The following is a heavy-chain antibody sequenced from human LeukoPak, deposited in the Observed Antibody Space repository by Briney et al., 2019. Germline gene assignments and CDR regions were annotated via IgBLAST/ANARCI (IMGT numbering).Heavy chain of an antibody. D-gene: IGHD6-6*01. CDR3: ARVAVAARPGGYYYYYMDV. J-gene: IGHJ6*03. Sequence: SVKVSCKASGGTFSSYAISWVRQAPGQGLEWMGGIIPIFGTANYAQKFQGRVTITADESTSTAYMELSSLRSEDTAVYYCARVAVAARPGGYYYYYMDVWGKGTTVTVSS. CDR1: GGTFSSYA. V-gene: IGHV1-69*13. CDR2: IIPIFGTA.